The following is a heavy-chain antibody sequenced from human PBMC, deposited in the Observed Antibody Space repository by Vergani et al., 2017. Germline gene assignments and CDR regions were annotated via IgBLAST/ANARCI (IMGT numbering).Heavy chain of an antibody. V-gene: IGHV4-59*01. Sequence: QVQLQESGPGLVKPSETLSLTCTVSGGSISSYYWSWIRQPPGKGLEWIGYIYYSGSTNYNPSLKSRVTISVDTSKNQFSLKLSSVTDADTAVYYCARDLEVGATGWFDPWGQGTLGTVSS. CDR2: IYYSGST. CDR1: GGSISSYY. CDR3: ARDLEVGATGWFDP. D-gene: IGHD1-26*01. J-gene: IGHJ5*02.